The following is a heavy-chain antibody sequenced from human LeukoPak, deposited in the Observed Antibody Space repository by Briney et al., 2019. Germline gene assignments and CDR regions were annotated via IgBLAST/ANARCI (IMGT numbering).Heavy chain of an antibody. J-gene: IGHJ4*02. V-gene: IGHV3-7*03. Sequence: GGSLRLSCVASGFIFNKHAMIWVRQAPGKGLEWVANINQPGSQKYHVDSVKGRFTISRDNARNSLLLQMNSLTADDTAVYYCARGLGKGSSDYWGQGTLVTVSS. CDR2: INQPGSQK. CDR3: ARGLGKGSSDY. D-gene: IGHD6-6*01. CDR1: GFIFNKHA.